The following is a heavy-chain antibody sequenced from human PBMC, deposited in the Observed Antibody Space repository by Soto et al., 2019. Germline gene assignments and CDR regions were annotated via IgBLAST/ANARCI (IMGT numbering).Heavy chain of an antibody. D-gene: IGHD3-3*01. Sequence: GGSLRLSCAASGFTFSSYWMHWVRQAPGKGLVWVSRINSDGSSTSYADSVKGRFTISRDNAKNTLYLQMNSLRAEDTAVYYCARVYYDFWSGYSPIDYWGQGTLVTVSS. V-gene: IGHV3-74*01. J-gene: IGHJ4*02. CDR3: ARVYYDFWSGYSPIDY. CDR1: GFTFSSYW. CDR2: INSDGSST.